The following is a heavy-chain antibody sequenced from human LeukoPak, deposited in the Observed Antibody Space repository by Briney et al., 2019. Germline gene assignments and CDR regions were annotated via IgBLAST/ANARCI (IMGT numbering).Heavy chain of an antibody. Sequence: GGSLRLSWAASGFTFSSYSMNWVRQAPGKGLEWASSISSSSSYIYYADSVKGRFTISRDNAKNSLYLQMNSLRAEDTAVYYCARVRDGYNSLDYWGQGTLVTVSS. D-gene: IGHD5-24*01. CDR3: ARVRDGYNSLDY. J-gene: IGHJ4*02. CDR1: GFTFSSYS. V-gene: IGHV3-21*01. CDR2: ISSSSSYI.